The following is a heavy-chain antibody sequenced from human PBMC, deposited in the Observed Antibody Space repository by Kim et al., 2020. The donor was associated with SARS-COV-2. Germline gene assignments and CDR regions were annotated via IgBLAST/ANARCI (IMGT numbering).Heavy chain of an antibody. CDR3: VGHRLWFGELLSYYFDY. J-gene: IGHJ4*02. CDR1: GGSISSYY. Sequence: SETLSLTCTVSGGSISSYYWSWIRQPPGKGLEWIGYIYYSGSTNYNPSLKSRVTISVDTSKNQFSLKLSSGTAADTAVYYCVGHRLWFGELLSYYFDYWGQGTLVTVSS. D-gene: IGHD3-10*01. CDR2: IYYSGST. V-gene: IGHV4-59*12.